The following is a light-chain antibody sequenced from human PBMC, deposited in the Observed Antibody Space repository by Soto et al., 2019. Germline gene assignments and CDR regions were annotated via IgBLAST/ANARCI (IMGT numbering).Light chain of an antibody. CDR2: WAS. J-gene: IGKJ1*01. CDR3: QQYRSFWT. Sequence: DIVMTQSPDSLAVSLGERATINCKSSQSVLYVSNNRNYLAWYQKKPGQPPKLLISWASTRESGVPDRFSGSGSGTDFTLTISTLQPDDFATYYCQQYRSFWTFGQGTKVEIK. V-gene: IGKV4-1*01. CDR1: QSVLYVSNNRNY.